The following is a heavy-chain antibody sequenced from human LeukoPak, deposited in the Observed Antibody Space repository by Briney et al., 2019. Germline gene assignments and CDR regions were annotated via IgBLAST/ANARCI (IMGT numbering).Heavy chain of an antibody. J-gene: IGHJ4*02. CDR3: ASTEFTSGWYYFDY. D-gene: IGHD6-19*01. Sequence: SETLSLTCTVSGVSISSYYWSWIRQPPGKGLEWIGYIYYSGSTNYNPSLKSRRTISVDTTKNQFSLMLSSVTAADTAVYYCASTEFTSGWYYFDYWGQGTLVTVSS. CDR1: GVSISSYY. V-gene: IGHV4-59*08. CDR2: IYYSGST.